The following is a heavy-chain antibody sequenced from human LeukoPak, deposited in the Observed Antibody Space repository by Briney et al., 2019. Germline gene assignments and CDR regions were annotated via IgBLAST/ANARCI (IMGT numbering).Heavy chain of an antibody. Sequence: ASVKVSCKASGYTFTSYDINWVRQATGQGLEWMGWMNPNSGNTGYAQKFQGRVTMTRNTSISTAYMELSSLRSGDTAVYYCARAPVLRFLEWLSHYFDYWGQGTLVTVSS. CDR2: MNPNSGNT. CDR1: GYTFTSYD. D-gene: IGHD3-3*01. V-gene: IGHV1-8*01. J-gene: IGHJ4*02. CDR3: ARAPVLRFLEWLSHYFDY.